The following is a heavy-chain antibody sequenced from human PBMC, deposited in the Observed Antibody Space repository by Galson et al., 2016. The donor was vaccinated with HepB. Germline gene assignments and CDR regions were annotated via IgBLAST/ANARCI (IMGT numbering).Heavy chain of an antibody. V-gene: IGHV3-74*01. CDR3: ARERGGSGGWYLVRGIWYMDG. Sequence: SLRLSCAASGFTFSGYWRHWVRRAPGKGLVWVSRLNCAGPSTRYEDSVKGRFTTSRDNAKNTLYLQMNSVRAEDTAVYYCARERGGSGGWYLVRGIWYMDGWGKGTTVTVSS. J-gene: IGHJ6*04. CDR1: GFTFSGYW. CDR2: LNCAGPST. D-gene: IGHD6-19*01.